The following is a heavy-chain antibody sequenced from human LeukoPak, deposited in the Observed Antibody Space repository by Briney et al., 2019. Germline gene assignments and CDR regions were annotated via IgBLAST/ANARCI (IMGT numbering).Heavy chain of an antibody. CDR1: GFTFSDYY. V-gene: IGHV3-11*01. D-gene: IGHD3-22*01. Sequence: GGSLRLSCAASGFTFSDYYMSWIRQAPEKGLEWVSYISSSGSTIYYADSVKGRFTISRDNAKSSLYLQMSSLRAEDTAVYYRARDPDRSGYYYYMDVWGKGTTVTVSS. CDR3: ARDPDRSGYYYYMDV. J-gene: IGHJ6*03. CDR2: ISSSGSTI.